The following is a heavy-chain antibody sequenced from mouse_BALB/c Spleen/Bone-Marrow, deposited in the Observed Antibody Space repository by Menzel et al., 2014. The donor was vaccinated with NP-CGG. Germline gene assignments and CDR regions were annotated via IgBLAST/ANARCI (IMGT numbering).Heavy chain of an antibody. V-gene: IGHV5-6-3*01. CDR1: GFTFSSYG. Sequence: EVKLVESGGGLVQPGGSLKLSCAASGFTFSSYGMSWVRQTPDKRLELVATINSNGGSTYYPDSVKGRFTISRDNAKNTLYLQRSSLKSEDTAMYYCARVWYFDYWGQGTSLTGSS. CDR3: ARVWYFDY. J-gene: IGHJ2*03. CDR2: INSNGGST.